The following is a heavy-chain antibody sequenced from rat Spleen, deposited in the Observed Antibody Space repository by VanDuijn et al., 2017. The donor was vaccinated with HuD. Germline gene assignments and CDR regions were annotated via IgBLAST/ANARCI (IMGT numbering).Heavy chain of an antibody. V-gene: IGHV5-46*01. CDR3: ARGGFFRY. Sequence: EVQLVESGGGLVQPGRSMNLSCAASGFTFRKFPLAWVRQAPTKGLEWVATISYDGISTYYRDSVKGRFTISRDNAKSTLFLQMDSLRSEDTATYYCARGGFFRYWGQGVMVTVSS. D-gene: IGHD1-6*01. CDR1: GFTFRKFP. CDR2: ISYDGIST. J-gene: IGHJ2*01.